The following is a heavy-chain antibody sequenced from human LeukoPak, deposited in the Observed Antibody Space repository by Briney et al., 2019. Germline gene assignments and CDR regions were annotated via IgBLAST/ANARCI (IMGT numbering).Heavy chain of an antibody. CDR3: ARGWVVASVAGTSNWFDP. Sequence: SETLSLTCALYGGPFSGYYWSWIREPPGKGLEWIGEINHSGSTNYNPSLKSRVTISVDTSKNQFSLKLSSVTAADTAVYYCARGWVVASVAGTSNWFDPWGQGTLVTVSS. J-gene: IGHJ5*02. D-gene: IGHD6-19*01. CDR2: INHSGST. V-gene: IGHV4-34*01. CDR1: GGPFSGYY.